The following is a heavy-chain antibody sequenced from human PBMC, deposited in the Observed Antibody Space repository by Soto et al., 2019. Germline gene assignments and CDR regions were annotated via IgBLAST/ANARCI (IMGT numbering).Heavy chain of an antibody. Sequence: ASVKVSFKASGGTFSSYSISWGRQAPGQGLECMGGIIPIFGTANYAQKFQGRVTITADKSTSTAYMELSSLRSEDTAVYYCAGPYSPVRFLEWNHAFDIWGQGTMVTVSS. V-gene: IGHV1-69*06. D-gene: IGHD3-3*01. CDR1: GGTFSSYS. CDR2: IIPIFGTA. CDR3: AGPYSPVRFLEWNHAFDI. J-gene: IGHJ3*02.